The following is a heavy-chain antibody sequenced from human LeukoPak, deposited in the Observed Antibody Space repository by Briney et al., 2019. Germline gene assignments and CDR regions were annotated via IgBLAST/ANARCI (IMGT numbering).Heavy chain of an antibody. CDR2: ISGSGGST. CDR3: AKASGSWFDAFDI. D-gene: IGHD1-26*01. CDR1: GFTFSSYA. Sequence: PGGSLRLSCAASGFTFSSYAMSWVRQAPGKGLEWVSAISGSGGSTYYADSVKGRFTISRDNSKNTLYPQMNSLRAEDTAVYYCAKASGSWFDAFDIWGQGTMVTVSS. J-gene: IGHJ3*02. V-gene: IGHV3-23*01.